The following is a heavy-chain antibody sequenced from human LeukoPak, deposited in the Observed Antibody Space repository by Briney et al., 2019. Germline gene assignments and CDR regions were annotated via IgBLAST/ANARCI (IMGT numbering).Heavy chain of an antibody. V-gene: IGHV1-18*01. D-gene: IGHD5-18*01. J-gene: IGHJ6*02. Sequence: ASVKVSSKASGYTFTSYGISWVRQAPGQGLEWMGWISAYNGNTNYAQKLQGRVTMTTDTSTSTAYMELRSLRSDDTAVYYCARDRRTAMVTDYYYGMDVWGQGTTVTVSS. CDR3: ARDRRTAMVTDYYYGMDV. CDR1: GYTFTSYG. CDR2: ISAYNGNT.